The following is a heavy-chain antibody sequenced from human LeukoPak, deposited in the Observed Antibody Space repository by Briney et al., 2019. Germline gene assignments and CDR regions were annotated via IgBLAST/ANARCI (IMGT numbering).Heavy chain of an antibody. CDR1: GGTFSSYA. V-gene: IGHV1-69*13. J-gene: IGHJ6*02. CDR2: IIPIFGTA. D-gene: IGHD6-6*01. Sequence: ASVKVSCKASGGTFSSYAISWVRQAPGQGLEWMGGIIPIFGTANYAQKFQGRVTITADESTSTAYMELSSLRSEDTAVYYCARVGSSSSHYYHYYGMDVWGQGTTVTVSS. CDR3: ARVGSSSSHYYHYYGMDV.